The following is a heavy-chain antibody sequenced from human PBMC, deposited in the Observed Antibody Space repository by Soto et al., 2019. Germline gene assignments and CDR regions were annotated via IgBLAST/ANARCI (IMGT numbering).Heavy chain of an antibody. D-gene: IGHD6-13*01. Sequence: ASVKVSCKPSGYSFTNYDINWVRQAPGQRLEWMGWINVGNGDTKYSQKLQGRVTITRDTSASTAYMELRSLRSDDTAVYYCARDSSPRIAAAEINWFDPWGQGTLVTVSS. J-gene: IGHJ5*02. CDR1: GYSFTNYD. V-gene: IGHV1-3*01. CDR2: INVGNGDT. CDR3: ARDSSPRIAAAEINWFDP.